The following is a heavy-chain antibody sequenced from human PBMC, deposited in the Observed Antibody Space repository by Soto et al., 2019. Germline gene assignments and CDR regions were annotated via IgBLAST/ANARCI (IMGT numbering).Heavy chain of an antibody. Sequence: QVQLVESGGSVVQPGTSLRLSCAASGFTFSSYGIHWVRQAPGKGLEWVALISHDGSRKEYAESQKGRFTISRDNSKNTVYLQMNSLRFEDTAVYFCATDFSRGPSVLRGFDLWGQGTVVTVSS. D-gene: IGHD3-3*01. CDR2: ISHDGSRK. V-gene: IGHV3-30*03. CDR1: GFTFSSYG. CDR3: ATDFSRGPSVLRGFDL. J-gene: IGHJ3*01.